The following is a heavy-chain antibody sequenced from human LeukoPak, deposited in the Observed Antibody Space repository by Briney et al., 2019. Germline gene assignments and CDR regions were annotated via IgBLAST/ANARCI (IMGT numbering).Heavy chain of an antibody. D-gene: IGHD3-3*01. CDR1: GFSLSDYF. V-gene: IGHV3-11*01. CDR2: ISSSGSAI. Sequence: GGSLRLSCAASGFSLSDYFMTWIRQAPGKGLEWVSGISSSGSAIYYADSVRGRFTISRDNAKNSLYLQMNSLRPEDTAVYYCARDQSYYGVWGQGTLVTVSS. CDR3: ARDQSYYGV. J-gene: IGHJ4*02.